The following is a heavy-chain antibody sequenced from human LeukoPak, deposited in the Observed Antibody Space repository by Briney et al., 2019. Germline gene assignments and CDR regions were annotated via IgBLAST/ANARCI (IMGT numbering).Heavy chain of an antibody. CDR2: IKQDESKR. CDR3: AREASLYCSGNDCYWAFDR. J-gene: IGHJ5*02. V-gene: IGHV3-7*01. D-gene: IGHD2-15*01. Sequence: GGSLRLSCAASGFTFSDHWMSWVRQAPGKGLEWVANIKQDESKRYYVDSVKGRFTISRDNAKNSLYLQINSLRVEDTAVYYCAREASLYCSGNDCYWAFDRWGQGTLVTVSS. CDR1: GFTFSDHW.